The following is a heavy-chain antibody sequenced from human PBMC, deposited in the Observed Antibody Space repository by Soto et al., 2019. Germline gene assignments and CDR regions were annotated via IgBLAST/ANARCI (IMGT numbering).Heavy chain of an antibody. CDR1: GFTFSSYA. CDR3: ARDGSTVTCFDY. V-gene: IGHV3-30-3*01. J-gene: IGHJ4*02. Sequence: GGSLRLSCAASGFTFSSYAMHWVRQAPGKGLEWVAVISYDGSNKYYADSVKGRFTISRDNSKNTLYLQMNSLRAEDTAVYYCARDGSTVTCFDYWGQGTLVTVSS. D-gene: IGHD4-17*01. CDR2: ISYDGSNK.